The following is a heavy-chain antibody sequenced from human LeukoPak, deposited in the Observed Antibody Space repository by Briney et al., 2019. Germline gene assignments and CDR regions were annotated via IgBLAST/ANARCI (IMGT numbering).Heavy chain of an antibody. CDR3: ARDKWLYSSGWYGY. Sequence: ASVKVSCKASGGTFTGYYMHWVRQAPGQGLEWMGRINPNSGGTNYAQKFQGRVTMTRDTSISTAYMELSRLRSDDTAVYYCARDKWLYSSGWYGYWGQGTLVTVSS. V-gene: IGHV1-2*06. D-gene: IGHD6-19*01. CDR1: GGTFTGYY. CDR2: INPNSGGT. J-gene: IGHJ4*02.